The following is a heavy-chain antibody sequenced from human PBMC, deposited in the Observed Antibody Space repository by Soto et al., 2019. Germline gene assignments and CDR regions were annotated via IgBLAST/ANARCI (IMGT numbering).Heavy chain of an antibody. Sequence: SETLSLTCAVYGGSFSGYYWSWIRQPPGKGLEWIGEINHSGSTNYNPSLKSRVTISVDTSKNQFSLKLSSVTAADTAVYYCARRFIGYYYGMDVWGQGTTVTSP. D-gene: IGHD2-15*01. CDR3: ARRFIGYYYGMDV. CDR2: INHSGST. V-gene: IGHV4-34*01. CDR1: GGSFSGYY. J-gene: IGHJ6*02.